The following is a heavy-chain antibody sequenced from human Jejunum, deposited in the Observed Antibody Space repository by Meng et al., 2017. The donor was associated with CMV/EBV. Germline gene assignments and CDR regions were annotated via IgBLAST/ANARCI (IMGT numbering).Heavy chain of an antibody. CDR1: GFAFSSFA. D-gene: IGHD1-1*01. Sequence: CEASGFAFSSFALTWVRQAPGKGLEWVSTVSATGATTYYADSVKGRFTISRDNSRNTLYLQMNSLRVDDTALYYCAKQGYRNDLDYWGQGALVTVSS. V-gene: IGHV3-23*01. J-gene: IGHJ4*02. CDR3: AKQGYRNDLDY. CDR2: VSATGATT.